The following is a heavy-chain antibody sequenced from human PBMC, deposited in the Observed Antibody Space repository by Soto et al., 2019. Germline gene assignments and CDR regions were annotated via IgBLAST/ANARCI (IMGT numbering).Heavy chain of an antibody. CDR2: IAYDGSFK. J-gene: IGHJ4*02. CDR1: GFTFTTYN. CDR3: AKDRGGSWTFDY. D-gene: IGHD2-15*01. Sequence: QVQLVESGGGVVEPGRSPRLSCAASGFTFTTYNMHWVRQFPGKGLEWVAAIAYDGSFKTYADSVKGRFTVSRHNPKKTLYLEMNMLRHEGTAVYYCAKDRGGSWTFDYWGQGTLVTVSS. V-gene: IGHV3-30*18.